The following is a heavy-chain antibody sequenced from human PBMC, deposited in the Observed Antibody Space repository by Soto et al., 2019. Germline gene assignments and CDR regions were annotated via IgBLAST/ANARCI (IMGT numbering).Heavy chain of an antibody. J-gene: IGHJ4*02. CDR2: IKSKSEGETT. V-gene: IGHV3-15*01. D-gene: IGHD3-10*02. Sequence: GGSLRLSCVVSGFTFNNAWMSWVRQAPGKGLEWVGRIKSKSEGETTDYAAPVKGRFTISRDDSKNTLYLQMDSLRTEDTAVYYCTTVTVVNVHSDYWGQGTLVTVSS. CDR3: TTVTVVNVHSDY. CDR1: GFTFNNAW.